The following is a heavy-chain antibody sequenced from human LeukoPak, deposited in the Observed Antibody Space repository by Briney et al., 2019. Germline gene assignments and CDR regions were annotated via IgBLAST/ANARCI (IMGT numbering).Heavy chain of an antibody. V-gene: IGHV1-46*01. CDR2: INPSGGST. Sequence: ASVTVSCKASGYTFTSYYMHWVRQAPGQGLEWMGIINPSGGSTSYAQKFQGRVTMTRDMSTSTVYMELSSLRSEDTAVYYCARGLRVPAAKSVYNWFDPWGQGTLVTVSS. J-gene: IGHJ5*02. CDR3: ARGLRVPAAKSVYNWFDP. CDR1: GYTFTSYY. D-gene: IGHD2-2*01.